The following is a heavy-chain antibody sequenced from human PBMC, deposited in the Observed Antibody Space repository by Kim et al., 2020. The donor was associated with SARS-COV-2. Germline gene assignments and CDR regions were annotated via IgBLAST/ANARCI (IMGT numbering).Heavy chain of an antibody. CDR3: ARHYSAKSYDM. Sequence: SETLSLTCIVSGGSITGYYWSWIRQPPGKGLEWIGYVYYSGNTCHNPSLKSRVTISVDTSKNQFSLTVNSVTAADTAVYYCARHYSAKSYDMWGQGTMVT. D-gene: IGHD2-21*01. V-gene: IGHV4-59*08. J-gene: IGHJ3*02. CDR2: VYYSGNT. CDR1: GGSITGYY.